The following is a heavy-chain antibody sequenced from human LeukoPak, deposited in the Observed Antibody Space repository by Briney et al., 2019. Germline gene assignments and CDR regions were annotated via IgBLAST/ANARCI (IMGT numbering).Heavy chain of an antibody. J-gene: IGHJ3*02. CDR2: IGTAGDT. V-gene: IGHV3-13*01. CDR3: AGAASSGYYRDAFDI. Sequence: PGGSLRLSCAASGFTFSSYDMHWVRQATGKGLEWVSAIGTAGDTYYPGSVKGRFTISRENAKNSLYLQMNSLRAGDTAVYYCAGAASSGYYRDAFDIWGQGTMVTVSS. CDR1: GFTFSSYD. D-gene: IGHD3-22*01.